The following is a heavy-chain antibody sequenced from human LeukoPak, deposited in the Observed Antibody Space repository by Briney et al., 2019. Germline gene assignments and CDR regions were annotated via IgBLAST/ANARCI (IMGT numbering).Heavy chain of an antibody. CDR3: ARDEGYCGGDCYSSGFDY. J-gene: IGHJ4*02. V-gene: IGHV1-69*05. CDR2: IIPTFGTA. CDR1: GGTFSSYA. Sequence: SVKVSCKASGGTFSSYAISWVRQAPGQGLEWMGRIIPTFGTANYAQKFQGKVTITTDESTSTAYMELSSLRSEDTAVYYCARDEGYCGGDCYSSGFDYWGQGTLVTVSS. D-gene: IGHD2-21*02.